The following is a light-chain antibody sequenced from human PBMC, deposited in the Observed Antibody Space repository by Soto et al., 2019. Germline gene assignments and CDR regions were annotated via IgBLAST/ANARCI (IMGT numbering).Light chain of an antibody. J-gene: IGKJ5*01. CDR1: QSISSW. V-gene: IGKV1-5*03. CDR3: QQYNSYPT. CDR2: KAS. Sequence: DIQMTQSPSTLSASVGDRVTITCRASQSISSWLAWYQQKPGKAPKVLIYKASSLESGVPSRFSGSGSGTEFTLTISSLQPDDFATYNCQQYNSYPTFGQGTRLEIK.